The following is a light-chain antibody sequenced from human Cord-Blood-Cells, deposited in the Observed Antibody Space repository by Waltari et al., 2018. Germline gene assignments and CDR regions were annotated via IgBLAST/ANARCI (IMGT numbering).Light chain of an antibody. V-gene: IGLV2-11*01. J-gene: IGLJ1*01. CDR3: CSYAGSYTYV. CDR1: SSDVGGYNY. Sequence: QSALTQPRSVSGSPGQSVTISCTGTSSDVGGYNYVSWYQQHPGKAPKLMIYDVSKRRSGVPVRFSGSKSGNTASRTISGLQAEDEADYYCCSYAGSYTYVFGTGTKVTVL. CDR2: DVS.